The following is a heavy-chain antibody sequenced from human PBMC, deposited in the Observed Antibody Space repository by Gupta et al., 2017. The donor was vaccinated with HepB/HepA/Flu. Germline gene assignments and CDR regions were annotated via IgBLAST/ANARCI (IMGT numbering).Heavy chain of an antibody. CDR2: ISGSGDKT. J-gene: IGHJ6*04. Sequence: QSTGSLRLSCLESRFPFSIYGMSWVRQAPGKGLEWVAVISGSGDKTYYADPVKGRVTISRDKSKNTLYLHMNSLRAADTAVYYCGKGGLTGFASPSSYLHVWGKGTTVTVSS. V-gene: IGHV3-23*01. D-gene: IGHD2/OR15-2a*01. CDR1: RFPFSIYG. CDR3: GKGGLTGFASPSSYLHV.